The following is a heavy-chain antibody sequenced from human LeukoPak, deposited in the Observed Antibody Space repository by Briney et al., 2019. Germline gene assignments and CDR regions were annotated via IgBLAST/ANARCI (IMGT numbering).Heavy chain of an antibody. Sequence: ASVKVSCKASGGTFSSYAISWVRQAPGQGLEWMGGIIPIFGTANYAQKFQGRVTITADESTSTAYMELGSLRSEDTAVCYCARGGDYDSSGSEGPDYWGQGTLVTVSS. J-gene: IGHJ4*02. V-gene: IGHV1-69*13. D-gene: IGHD3-22*01. CDR3: ARGGDYDSSGSEGPDY. CDR1: GGTFSSYA. CDR2: IIPIFGTA.